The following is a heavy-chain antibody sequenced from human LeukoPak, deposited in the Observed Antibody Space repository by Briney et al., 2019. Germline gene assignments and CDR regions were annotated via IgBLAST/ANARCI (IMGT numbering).Heavy chain of an antibody. CDR1: GYSISSGYY. J-gene: IGHJ4*02. D-gene: IGHD3-3*01. CDR3: ARGVEYYDFWSGYYYFDY. V-gene: IGHV4-38-2*02. Sequence: PSETLSLTCPVSGYSISSGYYWGWIRQPPGKGLEWIGSIYHSGSTYYNPSLKSRVTMSVDTSKNQFSLKLSSVTAADTAVYYCARGVEYYDFWSGYYYFDYWGQGTLVTVSS. CDR2: IYHSGST.